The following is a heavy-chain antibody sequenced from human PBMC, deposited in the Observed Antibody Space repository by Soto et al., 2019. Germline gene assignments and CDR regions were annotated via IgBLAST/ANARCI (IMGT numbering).Heavy chain of an antibody. CDR2: ISYDGSNK. CDR3: GRCSSTSCHLGADY. CDR1: GFTFSSYA. J-gene: IGHJ4*02. V-gene: IGHV3-30-3*01. Sequence: PGGSLRLSCAASGFTFSSYAMHWVHQAPGKGLEWVALISYDGSNKYYADSVKGRFTISRDNSKNTLYLQMNSLTTEDTAVYYCGRCSSTSCHLGADYWGQGTLVTVSS. D-gene: IGHD2-2*01.